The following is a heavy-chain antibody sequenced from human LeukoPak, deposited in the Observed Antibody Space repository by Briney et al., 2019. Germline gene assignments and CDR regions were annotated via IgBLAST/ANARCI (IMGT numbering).Heavy chain of an antibody. Sequence: GGSLRLSCVSSGFTFSNDWMTWVRQARGKGLEWVANIKRDGSQIHCADSVKGRFTISRDNTRNSLFLQMNSLSVEDTALYYCARDTTRSSGSTYFDALDMWGQGTMVSVSS. CDR3: ARDTTRSSGSTYFDALDM. CDR1: GFTFSNDW. V-gene: IGHV3-7*01. CDR2: IKRDGSQI. D-gene: IGHD1-1*01. J-gene: IGHJ3*02.